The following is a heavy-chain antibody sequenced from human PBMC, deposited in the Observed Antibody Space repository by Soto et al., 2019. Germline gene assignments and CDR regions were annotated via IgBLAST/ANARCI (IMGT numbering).Heavy chain of an antibody. J-gene: IGHJ4*02. V-gene: IGHV4-39*01. Sequence: QLQLQESGPGLVKPSETLSLTCTVSGGSISSSSYYWGWIRQPPGKGLEWIGSIYYSGSTYYNPSLKSRVTISVDTSKNQFSLKLSSVTAADTAVYYCSGMVVAAEFDYWGQGTLVTVSS. CDR2: IYYSGST. CDR1: GGSISSSSYY. D-gene: IGHD2-15*01. CDR3: SGMVVAAEFDY.